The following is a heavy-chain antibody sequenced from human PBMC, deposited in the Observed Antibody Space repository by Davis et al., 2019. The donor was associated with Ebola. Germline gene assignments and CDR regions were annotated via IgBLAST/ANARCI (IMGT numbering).Heavy chain of an antibody. CDR2: INPNSGVT. V-gene: IGHV1-2*04. CDR1: GYTFTGYY. Sequence: AASVKVSCKASGYTFTGYYVHWVRQAPGQGLEWMGWINPNSGVTNYAQNFQDWVTMTRDTSISTAYMELNRLRSDDTAVYFCVREEKATIPNFDYWGQGTLVTVSS. J-gene: IGHJ4*02. D-gene: IGHD5-24*01. CDR3: VREEKATIPNFDY.